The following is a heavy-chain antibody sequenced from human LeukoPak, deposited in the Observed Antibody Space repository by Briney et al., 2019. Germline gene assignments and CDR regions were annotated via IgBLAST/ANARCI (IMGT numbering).Heavy chain of an antibody. D-gene: IGHD2-15*01. J-gene: IGHJ4*02. CDR2: IYHSGST. Sequence: SETLSLTCTVSGGSISSSTYYWGWIRQPPGKGLEWIGSIYHSGSTYYNPSLKSRVTISVDTSKNQFSLKLSSVTAADTAVYYCARHTTGDIVVVVAALDYWGQGTLVTVSS. CDR1: GGSISSSTYY. V-gene: IGHV4-39*01. CDR3: ARHTTGDIVVVVAALDY.